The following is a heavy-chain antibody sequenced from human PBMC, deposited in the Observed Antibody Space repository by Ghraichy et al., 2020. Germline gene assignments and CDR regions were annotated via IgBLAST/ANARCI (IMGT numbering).Heavy chain of an antibody. CDR1: GFTVSSNY. V-gene: IGHV3-66*02. J-gene: IGHJ6*02. D-gene: IGHD3-22*01. CDR2: IYSGGST. CDR3: ARYYDIYDSSGYWAPGYYGMDV. Sequence: GGSLRLSCAASGFTVSSNYMSWVRQAPGKGLEWVSVIYSGGSTYYADSVKGRFTISRDNSKNTLYLQMNSLRAEDTAVYYCARYYDIYDSSGYWAPGYYGMDVWGQGTTVTVSS.